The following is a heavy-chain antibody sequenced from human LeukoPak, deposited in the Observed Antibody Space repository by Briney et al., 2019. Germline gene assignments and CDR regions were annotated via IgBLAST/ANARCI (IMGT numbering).Heavy chain of an antibody. CDR2: ISFDGSNE. J-gene: IGHJ6*02. D-gene: IGHD3-16*02. V-gene: IGHV3-30*03. CDR3: AREEHDYVWGSYRYYYYYGIDV. Sequence: GGSLRLSCAASGFTFSSYGMHWVRQSPGRGLEWVSFISFDGSNEFYADSLKGRFTISRDNSKDTLYLQMDSLRAEDTALYYCAREEHDYVWGSYRYYYYYGIDVWGQGATVTVSS. CDR1: GFTFSSYG.